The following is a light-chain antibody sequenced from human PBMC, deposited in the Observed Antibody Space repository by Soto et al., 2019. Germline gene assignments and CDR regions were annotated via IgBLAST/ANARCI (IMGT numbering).Light chain of an antibody. CDR2: ENN. CDR3: GTWDGSLSAWL. V-gene: IGLV1-51*02. J-gene: IGLJ3*02. CDR1: SSNIGNNY. Sequence: QSVLTQPPSVSAAPGQKVTISCSGSSSNIGNNYVSWYQQLPGTAPKLLIYENNKRPSGIPDRFSGSKSGTSATLGITGLQTGDEADYYCGTWDGSLSAWLFGGGTKVTVL.